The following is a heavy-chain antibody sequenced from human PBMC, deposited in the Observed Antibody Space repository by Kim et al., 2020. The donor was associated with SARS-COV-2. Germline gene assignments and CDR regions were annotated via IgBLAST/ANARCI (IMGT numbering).Heavy chain of an antibody. CDR2: IYYSGST. V-gene: IGHV4-39*01. D-gene: IGHD6-13*01. CDR1: GGSISSSSYY. Sequence: SETLSLTCTVSGGSISSSSYYWGWIRQPPGKGLEWIGSIYYSGSTYYNPSLKSRVTISVDTSKNQFSLKLSSVTAADTAVYYRARQRSSSWYIWGQGTLVTVSS. CDR3: ARQRSSSWYI. J-gene: IGHJ4*02.